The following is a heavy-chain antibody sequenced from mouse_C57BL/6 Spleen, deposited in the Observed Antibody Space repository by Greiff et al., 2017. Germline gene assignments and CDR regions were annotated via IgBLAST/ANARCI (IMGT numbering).Heavy chain of an antibody. D-gene: IGHD2-1*01. CDR3: ARESLYGNYDY. J-gene: IGHJ3*01. CDR2: ISYDGSN. CDR1: GYSITSGYY. V-gene: IGHV3-6*01. Sequence: EVHLVESGPGLVKPSQSLSLTCSVTGYSITSGYYWNWIRQFPGNKLEWMGYISYDGSNNYNPSLKNRISITRDTSKNQFFLKLNSVTTEDTATYYCARESLYGNYDYWGQGTLVTVSA.